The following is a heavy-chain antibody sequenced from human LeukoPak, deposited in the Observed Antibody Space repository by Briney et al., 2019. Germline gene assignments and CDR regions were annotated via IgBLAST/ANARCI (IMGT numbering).Heavy chain of an antibody. J-gene: IGHJ6*02. Sequence: SETLSLTCAVYGGSFSGYYWSWTRQPPGKGLEWIGEINHSGSTNYNPSLKSRVTISVDTSKNQFSLKLSSVTAADRAVYYCARSYDILTGYYRRYYYGMDVWGQGTTVTVSS. CDR2: INHSGST. CDR3: ARSYDILTGYYRRYYYGMDV. V-gene: IGHV4-34*01. CDR1: GGSFSGYY. D-gene: IGHD3-9*01.